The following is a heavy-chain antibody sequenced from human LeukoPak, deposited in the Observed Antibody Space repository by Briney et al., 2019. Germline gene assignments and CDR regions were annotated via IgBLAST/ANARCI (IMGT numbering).Heavy chain of an antibody. CDR3: AKDIGDVPYNWFDP. D-gene: IGHD2-2*01. Sequence: GGSLRLSCAASGFTFDDYAMHWVRQAPGKGLEWVSLISGDGGSTYYADSVKGRFTISRDNSKNSLYLQMNSLGTEDTALYYCAKDIGDVPYNWFDPWGPGTLVTVSS. CDR2: ISGDGGST. J-gene: IGHJ5*02. CDR1: GFTFDDYA. V-gene: IGHV3-43*02.